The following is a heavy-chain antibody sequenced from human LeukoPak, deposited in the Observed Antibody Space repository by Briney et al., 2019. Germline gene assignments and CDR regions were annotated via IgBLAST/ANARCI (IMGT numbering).Heavy chain of an antibody. CDR2: ISGRDGST. D-gene: IGHD6-13*01. Sequence: GGSLRLSCAASGFTFSSYAMSWVRQAPGKGLDWVSGISGRDGSTYYADSVKGRFTISRDNSKNTLYLQMNSLRAEDTAVYYCAKERSGIPAAANYWGQGTLVTVSS. CDR3: AKERSGIPAAANY. CDR1: GFTFSSYA. J-gene: IGHJ4*02. V-gene: IGHV3-23*01.